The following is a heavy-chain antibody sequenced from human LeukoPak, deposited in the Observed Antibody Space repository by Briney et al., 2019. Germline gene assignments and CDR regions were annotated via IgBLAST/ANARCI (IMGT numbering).Heavy chain of an antibody. CDR1: GFTFDDYG. Sequence: GGSLRLSCAASGFTFDDYGMSWVRQAPGKGLEWVSGINWNGGSSGYADSVKGRFTISRDNAKNSLYLQMNSLRAEDTALYYCARVASRTYGDYFDYWGQGTLVTVSS. J-gene: IGHJ4*02. V-gene: IGHV3-20*04. D-gene: IGHD4-17*01. CDR2: INWNGGSS. CDR3: ARVASRTYGDYFDY.